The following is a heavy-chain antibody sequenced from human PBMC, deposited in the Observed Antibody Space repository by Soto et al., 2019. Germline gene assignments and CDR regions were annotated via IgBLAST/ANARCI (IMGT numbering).Heavy chain of an antibody. CDR3: ARIGYSSSSFDY. D-gene: IGHD6-6*01. Sequence: GGSLRLSCAASGFTFTNYWMSWVRQAPGKGLEWVANIKQDGSEIDSVDSMKGRFTISRDNAKNSVYLQINSLRAEDTAVYYCARIGYSSSSFDYWGQGTLVTVSS. CDR1: GFTFTNYW. CDR2: IKQDGSEI. V-gene: IGHV3-7*01. J-gene: IGHJ4*02.